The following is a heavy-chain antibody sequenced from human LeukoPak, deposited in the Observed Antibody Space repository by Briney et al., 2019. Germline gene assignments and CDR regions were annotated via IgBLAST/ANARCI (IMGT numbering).Heavy chain of an antibody. D-gene: IGHD3-10*01. CDR3: ATRWFASRMVRGVLLDY. CDR1: GYILTELS. J-gene: IGHJ4*02. CDR2: FDPEDGET. V-gene: IGHV1-24*01. Sequence: GASVKVSCKVSGYILTELSMHWVRQAPGKGLEWMGGFDPEDGETIYAQKFQGRVTMTEDTSTDTAYMELSSLRSEDTAVYYCATRWFASRMVRGVLLDYWGQGTLVTVSS.